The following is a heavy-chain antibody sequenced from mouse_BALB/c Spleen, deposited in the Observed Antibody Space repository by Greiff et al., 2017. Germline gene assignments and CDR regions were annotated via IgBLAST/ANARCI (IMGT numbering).Heavy chain of an antibody. CDR3: ARYRYGGNYFDY. J-gene: IGHJ2*01. D-gene: IGHD2-14*01. V-gene: IGHV3-8*02. CDR1: GDSITSGY. CDR2: ISYSGST. Sequence: EVHLVESGPSLVKPSQTLSLTCSVTGDSITSGYWNWIRKFPGNKLEYMGYISYSGSTYYNPSLKSRISITRDTSKNQYYLQLNSVTTEDTATYYCARYRYGGNYFDYWGQGTTLTVSS.